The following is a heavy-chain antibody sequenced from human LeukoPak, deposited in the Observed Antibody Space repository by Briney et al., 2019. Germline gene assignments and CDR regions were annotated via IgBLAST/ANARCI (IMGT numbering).Heavy chain of an antibody. CDR3: ARGYCGSTSCYEGYYYGMDV. J-gene: IGHJ6*02. V-gene: IGHV4-59*06. Sequence: NPSETLSLTCTVSGGSISSYYWSWIRQPPGKGLEWIGYIYHSGSTYYNPSLKSRVTISVDTSKNQFSLKLSSVTAADTAVYYCARGYCGSTSCYEGYYYGMDVWGQGTTVTVSS. CDR1: GGSISSYY. D-gene: IGHD2-2*01. CDR2: IYHSGST.